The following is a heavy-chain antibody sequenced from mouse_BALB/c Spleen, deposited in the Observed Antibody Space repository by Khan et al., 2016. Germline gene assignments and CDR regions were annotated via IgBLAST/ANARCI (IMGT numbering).Heavy chain of an antibody. CDR2: IWPGGST. J-gene: IGHJ3*01. V-gene: IGHV2-9*02. Sequence: QVQLKESGPGLVAPSQSLSITCTVSGFSLTNSGVHWIRQPPGKGLEWLGVIWPGGSTDYNSALMSRLSITKDNSQNQVFLKMISLQTDDTAMYYCARDDLDYDAWLASWGQGTLVIVSA. CDR3: ARDDLDYDAWLAS. D-gene: IGHD2-4*01. CDR1: GFSLTNSG.